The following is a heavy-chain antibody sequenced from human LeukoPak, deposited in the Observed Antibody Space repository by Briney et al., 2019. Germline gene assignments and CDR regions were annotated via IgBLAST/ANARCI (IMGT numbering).Heavy chain of an antibody. Sequence: ASVKVSCTASGGTFSSYAISWVRQAPGQGLEWMGGIIPIFGTANYAQKFQGRVTITADESTSTAYMELSSLRSEDTAVYYCARHYYDSSGYYDRDYWGQGTLVTVSS. D-gene: IGHD3-22*01. V-gene: IGHV1-69*01. CDR1: GGTFSSYA. J-gene: IGHJ4*02. CDR3: ARHYYDSSGYYDRDY. CDR2: IIPIFGTA.